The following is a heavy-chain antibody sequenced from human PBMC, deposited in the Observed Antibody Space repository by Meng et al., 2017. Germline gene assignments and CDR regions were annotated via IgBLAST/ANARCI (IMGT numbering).Heavy chain of an antibody. CDR2: IYHSGST. Sequence: QLQLQESGPGLVKPSETLSLTCIVAGGSISSSTTWWSWVRQPPGKGLEWIGEIYHSGSTNYNPSLKSRVTISIDKSKNQFSLTLSSVTAADTAVYYCAREAGSVGAPPRTFDFWGQGALVTVSS. J-gene: IGHJ4*02. D-gene: IGHD1-26*01. CDR1: GGSISSSTTW. V-gene: IGHV4/OR15-8*02. CDR3: AREAGSVGAPPRTFDF.